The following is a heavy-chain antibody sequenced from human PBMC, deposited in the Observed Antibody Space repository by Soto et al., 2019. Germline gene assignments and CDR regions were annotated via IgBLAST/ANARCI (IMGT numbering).Heavy chain of an antibody. CDR2: IKSKTDGGTT. Sequence: GGSLRLSCAASGLTFSNAWMNWVRQAPGKGLEWVGRIKSKTDGGTTDYAAPVKGRFTISRDDSKNTLYLQMNSLKTEDTAVYYCTTAFDYDFWSGYAHYYYYYGMDVWGQGTTVTVSS. CDR3: TTAFDYDFWSGYAHYYYYYGMDV. J-gene: IGHJ6*02. V-gene: IGHV3-15*07. D-gene: IGHD3-3*01. CDR1: GLTFSNAW.